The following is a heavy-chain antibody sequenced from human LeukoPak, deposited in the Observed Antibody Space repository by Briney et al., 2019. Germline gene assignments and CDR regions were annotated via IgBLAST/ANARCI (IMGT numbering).Heavy chain of an antibody. V-gene: IGHV3-30-3*01. Sequence: PGGSLRLSCAASGFTFSSYAMHWVRQAPGKGLEWVAVISYDGSNKYYADSVKGRFTISRDNSKNTLYLQMNSLRAEDTAVYYCARVDCSSTSCYAFDTWGQGTMVTVSS. J-gene: IGHJ3*02. CDR1: GFTFSSYA. D-gene: IGHD2-2*01. CDR3: ARVDCSSTSCYAFDT. CDR2: ISYDGSNK.